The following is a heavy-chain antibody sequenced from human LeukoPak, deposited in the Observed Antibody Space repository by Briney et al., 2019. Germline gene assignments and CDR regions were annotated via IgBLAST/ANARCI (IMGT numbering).Heavy chain of an antibody. V-gene: IGHV5-51*01. Sequence: GESLKISCKGSAYSFTSYWIGWVRQMPGKGLEWMGIIYPGDSDTRYSPSFQGQVTISADKSISTAYLQWSSLKASDTAMYYCARAREMATLSGGMDVWGQGTTVTVSS. CDR2: IYPGDSDT. J-gene: IGHJ6*02. D-gene: IGHD5-24*01. CDR3: ARAREMATLSGGMDV. CDR1: AYSFTSYW.